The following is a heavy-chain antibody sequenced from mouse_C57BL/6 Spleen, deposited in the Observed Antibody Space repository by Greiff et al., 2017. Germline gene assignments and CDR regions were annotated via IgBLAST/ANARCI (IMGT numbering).Heavy chain of an antibody. D-gene: IGHD1-1*01. V-gene: IGHV1-50*01. CDR2: IDPSDSYT. CDR3: ARSYGSSYAWFAY. Sequence: QVQLQQPGAELVKPGASVKLSCKASGYTFTSYWMQWVKQRPGQGLEWIGEIDPSDSYTNYNQKFKGKATLTVDTSSSTAYMQLSSLTSEDSAVYYWARSYGSSYAWFAYWGQGTLVTVSA. CDR1: GYTFTSYW. J-gene: IGHJ3*01.